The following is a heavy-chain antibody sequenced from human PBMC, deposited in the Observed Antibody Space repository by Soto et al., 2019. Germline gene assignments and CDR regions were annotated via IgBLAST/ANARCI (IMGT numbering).Heavy chain of an antibody. V-gene: IGHV3-33*01. J-gene: IGHJ3*02. CDR3: ASPPFGGVIGDAFDI. CDR2: IWYDGSNK. CDR1: GFTFSSYG. D-gene: IGHD3-16*02. Sequence: QVQLVESGGGVVQPGRSLRLSCAASGFTFSSYGMHWVRQAPGKGLEWVAVIWYDGSNKYYADSVKGRFTISRDNSKNTLYLQMNSLRAEDTAVYYCASPPFGGVIGDAFDIWGQGTMVTVSS.